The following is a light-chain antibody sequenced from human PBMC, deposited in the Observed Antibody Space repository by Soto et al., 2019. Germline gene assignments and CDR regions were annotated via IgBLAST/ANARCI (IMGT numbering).Light chain of an antibody. CDR3: QQYNSYSWT. V-gene: IGKV1-5*03. J-gene: IGKJ1*01. Sequence: DIQMTQSPSSLSASVVERVTITFRASQTIGANLNWYQQKPGKAPKLLIYKASSLESGVPSRFSGSGSGTEFTLTISSLQPDDFATYYCQQYNSYSWTFGQGTKVDIK. CDR2: KAS. CDR1: QTIGAN.